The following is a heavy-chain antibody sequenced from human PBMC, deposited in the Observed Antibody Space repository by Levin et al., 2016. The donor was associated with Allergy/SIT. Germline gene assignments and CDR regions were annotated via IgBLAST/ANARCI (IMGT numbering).Heavy chain of an antibody. V-gene: IGHV1-46*01. CDR3: ASLGSGSYSGTIDY. CDR2: INPSGGST. D-gene: IGHD1-26*01. Sequence: WVRQAPGQGLEWMGIINPSGGSTSYAQKFQGRVTMTRDTSTSTVYMELSSLRSEDTAVYYCASLGSGSYSGTIDYWGQGTLVTVSS. J-gene: IGHJ4*02.